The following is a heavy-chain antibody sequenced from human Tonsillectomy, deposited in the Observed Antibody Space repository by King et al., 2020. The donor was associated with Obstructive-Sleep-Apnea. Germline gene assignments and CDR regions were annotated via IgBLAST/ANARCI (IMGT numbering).Heavy chain of an antibody. V-gene: IGHV3-73*01. D-gene: IGHD3-10*01. CDR1: GFTFSGSA. CDR2: IRSKANSYAT. CDR3: VLEFPSMVRGVIKPPVDY. Sequence: DVQLVESGGGLVQPGGSLKLSCAASGFTFSGSAIHWVRQAPGKGLEWVGRIRSKANSYATAYAASVKGRFTISRDDSKNTAYLQMNSLKTEDTAVYYCVLEFPSMVRGVIKPPVDYWGQGTLVTVSS. J-gene: IGHJ4*02.